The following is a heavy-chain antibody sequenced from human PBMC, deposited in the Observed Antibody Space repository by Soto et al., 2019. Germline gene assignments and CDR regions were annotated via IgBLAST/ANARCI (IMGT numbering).Heavy chain of an antibody. CDR3: ARERQYEPLLY. CDR2: VSAYNRNT. Sequence: QVQLVQSGVEVKKPGASVKVSCQASGYTFTNYGITWLRQAPGQGLEWMGWVSAYNRNTNYAQRFQDRVTMTTDTSTRTAYMELRNLKSDDTAIYFCARERQYEPLLYWGKGTLVNVSS. D-gene: IGHD2-2*01. J-gene: IGHJ4*02. V-gene: IGHV1-18*01. CDR1: GYTFTNYG.